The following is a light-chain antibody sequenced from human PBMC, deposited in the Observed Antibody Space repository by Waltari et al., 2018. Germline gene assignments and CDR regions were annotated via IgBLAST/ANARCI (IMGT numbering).Light chain of an antibody. J-gene: IGKJ3*01. CDR3: QQSYNNPRT. CDR1: QSVITY. V-gene: IGKV1-39*01. CDR2: AAS. Sequence: DIQMTQSPSSLSASLGDRVTITCRASQSVITYLNWYQQDPGKAPKRLIYAASSLQSGVPSRVSGSGSGTDFTLTISNLQPGDFATYYCQQSYNNPRTFGPGTKVNIK.